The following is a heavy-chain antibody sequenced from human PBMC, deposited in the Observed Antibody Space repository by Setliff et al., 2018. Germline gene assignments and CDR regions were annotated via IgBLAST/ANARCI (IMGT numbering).Heavy chain of an antibody. CDR2: INHSGST. J-gene: IGHJ5*02. CDR1: GYSISSGYY. V-gene: IGHV4-38-2*02. CDR3: ARDGCSGGSCYSPSLFDP. D-gene: IGHD2-15*01. Sequence: SETLSLTCTVSGYSISSGYYWIWIRQPPGKGLEWIGEINHSGSTNYNPSLKSRVTISVDTSKNQFSLKLSSVTAADTAVYYCARDGCSGGSCYSPSLFDPWGQGTLVTVSS.